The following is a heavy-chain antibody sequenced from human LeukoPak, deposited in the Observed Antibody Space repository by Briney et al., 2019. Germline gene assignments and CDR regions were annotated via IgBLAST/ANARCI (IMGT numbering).Heavy chain of an antibody. CDR2: ISSSGSTI. CDR3: AKLPRGTFWSGLGYYVDV. D-gene: IGHD3-3*01. J-gene: IGHJ6*03. Sequence: GGSLRLSCAASGFTFSSYEMNWVRQAPGKGLEWVSYISSSGSTIYYADSVKGRFTISRDNSKNTLYLQMNSLRAEDTAVYYCAKLPRGTFWSGLGYYVDVWGKGTTVTVSS. V-gene: IGHV3-48*03. CDR1: GFTFSSYE.